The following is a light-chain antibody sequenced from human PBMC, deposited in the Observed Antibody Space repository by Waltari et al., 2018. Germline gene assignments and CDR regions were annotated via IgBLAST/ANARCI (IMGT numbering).Light chain of an antibody. CDR2: GAS. CDR1: QSVSSN. Sequence: LSCRASQSVSSNVAWYQQKPGQAPRLLIYGASARATGIPARFSGSGSGTEFTLTISSLQSEDFAVYYCQQYNNWPQTFGQGTKLEIK. J-gene: IGKJ2*01. CDR3: QQYNNWPQT. V-gene: IGKV3-15*01.